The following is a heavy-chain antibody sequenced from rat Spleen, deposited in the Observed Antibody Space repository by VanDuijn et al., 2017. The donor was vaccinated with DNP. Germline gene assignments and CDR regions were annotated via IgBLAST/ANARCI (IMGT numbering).Heavy chain of an antibody. J-gene: IGHJ4*01. V-gene: IGHV5S11*01. Sequence: EVQLVESGGGLVQPGRSMKLSCAASGFTFSHYYMAWVRQAPTKGLEWVASISTGGGNTYYRDSVKGRFTISRDNAKSTLYLQMDSLRSEETPTYSCERHGEVHLRYAMDAWGKGTSVTVSS. D-gene: IGHD1-5*01. CDR1: GFTFSHYY. CDR3: ERHGEVHLRYAMDA. CDR2: ISTGGGNT.